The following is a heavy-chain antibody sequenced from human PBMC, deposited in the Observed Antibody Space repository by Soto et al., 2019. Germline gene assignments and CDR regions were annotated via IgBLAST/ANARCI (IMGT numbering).Heavy chain of an antibody. CDR1: GFTFTSSA. CDR2: IVVVSGNT. D-gene: IGHD3-9*01. V-gene: IGHV1-58*01. CDR3: AADREEYYDILTGYYSDYGMDV. Sequence: GASVKVSCKASGFTFTSSAVQWVLQARGQRLEWIGWIVVVSGNTNYAQKFQERVTITRDMSTSTAYMELSSLRSEDTAVYYCAADREEYYDILTGYYSDYGMDVWGQGTTVTVSS. J-gene: IGHJ6*02.